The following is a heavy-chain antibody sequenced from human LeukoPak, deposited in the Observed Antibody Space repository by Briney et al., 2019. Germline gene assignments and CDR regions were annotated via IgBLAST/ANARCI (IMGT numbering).Heavy chain of an antibody. CDR2: IGGGETT. CDR1: GFMFNSYT. Sequence: GGSLRLSCAASGFMFNSYTMNWVRQAPGKGLEWISYIGGGETTSYADSVKGRFTISRDDAKNSLYLQMNSLRAEDTAVYYCARDHNWVFDYWGQGILVTVSS. V-gene: IGHV3-48*04. D-gene: IGHD1-20*01. J-gene: IGHJ4*02. CDR3: ARDHNWVFDY.